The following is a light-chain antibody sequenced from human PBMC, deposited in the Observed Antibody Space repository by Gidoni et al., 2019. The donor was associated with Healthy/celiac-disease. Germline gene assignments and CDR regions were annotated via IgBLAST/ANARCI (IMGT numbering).Light chain of an antibody. V-gene: IGKV3-20*01. CDR3: QQYGSSPGLT. CDR1: QSVSSSY. Sequence: EIVLTQSPGTLSLSPGERASQSVSSSYLAWYQQKPGQAPRRLIYGASSRATGIPDRFSGSGSGTDFTLTISRLEPEDFAVYYCQQYGSSPGLTFGGGTKVEIK. CDR2: GAS. J-gene: IGKJ4*01.